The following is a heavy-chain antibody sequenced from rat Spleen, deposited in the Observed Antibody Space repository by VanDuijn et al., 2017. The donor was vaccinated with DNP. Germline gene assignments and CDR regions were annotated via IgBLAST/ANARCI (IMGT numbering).Heavy chain of an antibody. CDR1: GFTFNNYW. CDR2: ITNTGGST. J-gene: IGHJ3*01. Sequence: EVKLVESGGGLVQPGRSLKLSCVASGFTFNNYWMNWVRQAPGRGLEWVASITNTGGSTYYRDAVKGRFTISRDNTKSTLYLQMDSLRSEDTATYYCARRGAIGTNPNWFAYWGQGTLVTVSS. D-gene: IGHD1-5*01. CDR3: ARRGAIGTNPNWFAY. V-gene: IGHV5-31*01.